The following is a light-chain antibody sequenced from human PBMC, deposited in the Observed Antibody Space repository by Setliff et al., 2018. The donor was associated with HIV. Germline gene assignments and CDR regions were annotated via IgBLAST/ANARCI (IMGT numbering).Light chain of an antibody. CDR1: TGAVASGHY. V-gene: IGLV7-43*01. J-gene: IGLJ1*01. CDR2: STT. Sequence: QAVVTQETSLTVSPGGTVTLTCASSTGAVASGHYANWFQQKPGQAPRALIYSTTYKHSWTPARFSGSLLGGRAALTLADVRPEDEAEYYCLLYYGGLYVVGSGTKVTVL. CDR3: LLYYGGLYV.